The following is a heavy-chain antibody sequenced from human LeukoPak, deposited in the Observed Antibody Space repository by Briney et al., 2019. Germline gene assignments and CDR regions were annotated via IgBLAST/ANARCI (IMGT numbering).Heavy chain of an antibody. CDR3: AKGASAAAGTGGFDY. J-gene: IGHJ4*02. CDR1: GFTVSSNY. CDR2: ISGSGGST. V-gene: IGHV3-23*01. Sequence: GSLRLSCAASGFTVSSNYMSWVRQAPGKGLEWVSAISGSGGSTYYADSVKGRFTISRDNSKNTLYLQMNSLRAEDTAVYYCAKGASAAAGTGGFDYWGQGTLVTVSS. D-gene: IGHD6-13*01.